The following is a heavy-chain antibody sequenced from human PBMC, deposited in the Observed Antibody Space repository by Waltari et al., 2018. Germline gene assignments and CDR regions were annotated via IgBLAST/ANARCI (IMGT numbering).Heavy chain of an antibody. V-gene: IGHV1-3*01. J-gene: IGHJ6*02. D-gene: IGHD5-18*01. CDR3: ARDRTMDTAMVRVYGMDV. CDR1: GHPFTSYA. Sequence: QVQLVQSGAEVKKPGASVQVPCKASGHPFTSYAMHWVRRPPGQRLESMGLINAGNGNTKYSQKFQGRVTITRDTSASTAYMELSSLRSEDTAVYYCARDRTMDTAMVRVYGMDVWGQGTTVTVSS. CDR2: INAGNGNT.